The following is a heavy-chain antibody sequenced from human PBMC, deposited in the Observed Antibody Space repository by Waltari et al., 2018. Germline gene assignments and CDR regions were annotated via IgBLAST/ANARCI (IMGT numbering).Heavy chain of an antibody. J-gene: IGHJ4*02. CDR3: ARGEGYFDY. V-gene: IGHV4-59*01. D-gene: IGHD1-26*01. CDR1: GGSISSYY. Sequence: QVQLQESGPGLVKPSETLSLTCTVSGGSISSYYWSWIRQPPGKGLEWIGYIYYRGSTNYNPSLKSRVTISVDTSKNQFSLKLSSVTAADTAVYYCARGEGYFDYWGQGTLVTVSS. CDR2: IYYRGST.